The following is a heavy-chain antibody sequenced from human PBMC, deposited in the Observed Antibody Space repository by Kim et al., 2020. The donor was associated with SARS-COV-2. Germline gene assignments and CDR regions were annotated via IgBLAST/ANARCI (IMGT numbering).Heavy chain of an antibody. CDR2: T. CDR3: VQIKTY. Sequence: TYYADSVKGLLTMSRDQSKNTLELKMNSLRAEDTAVYYCVQIKTYWGQGTLVTVSS. J-gene: IGHJ4*02. V-gene: IGHV3-23*01.